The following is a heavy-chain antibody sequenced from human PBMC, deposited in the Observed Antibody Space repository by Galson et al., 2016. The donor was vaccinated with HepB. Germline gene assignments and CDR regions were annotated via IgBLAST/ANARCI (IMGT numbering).Heavy chain of an antibody. CDR3: ALGVSTSWYMSTY. D-gene: IGHD6-13*01. J-gene: IGHJ4*02. Sequence: SETLSLTCTVSGGSISSSSYYWGWIRQPPGKGLEWIGSIYYSGNSYYNPALKSRVTISLDTSKKQFSLQLTSVTAADTAVYYCALGVSTSWYMSTYWGQGTLVTVSS. V-gene: IGHV4-39*07. CDR1: GGSISSSSYY. CDR2: IYYSGNS.